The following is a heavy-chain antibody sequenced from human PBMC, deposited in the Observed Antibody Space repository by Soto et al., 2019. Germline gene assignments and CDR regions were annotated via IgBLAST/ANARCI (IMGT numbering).Heavy chain of an antibody. Sequence: QVQLVQSGDEVKKPGSSVKVSCKASGGTFSSYAISWVRQAPGQGLEWMGGIIPIFGTANYAQKVKGRVTITADESTSTAYMELSSLRSEDTAVYYCARSYDYVWGSYRYKEDAFDIWGQGTMVTVSS. D-gene: IGHD3-16*02. CDR1: GGTFSSYA. J-gene: IGHJ3*02. CDR2: IIPIFGTA. CDR3: ARSYDYVWGSYRYKEDAFDI. V-gene: IGHV1-69*01.